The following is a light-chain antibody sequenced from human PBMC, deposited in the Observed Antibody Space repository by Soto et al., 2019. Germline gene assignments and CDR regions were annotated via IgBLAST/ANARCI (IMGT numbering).Light chain of an antibody. J-gene: IGKJ2*02. CDR2: EAS. CDR1: QSVRNF. Sequence: EVVLTQSPATLTLSPGERATLSCRASQSVRNFLAWYQQKPGQAPRLLIYEASNRAAGIRARFSGSGSGTDFTLTISSLEPDDFGVYYCQQRTNWPRGTFGQGTNLEI. V-gene: IGKV3-11*01. CDR3: QQRTNWPRGT.